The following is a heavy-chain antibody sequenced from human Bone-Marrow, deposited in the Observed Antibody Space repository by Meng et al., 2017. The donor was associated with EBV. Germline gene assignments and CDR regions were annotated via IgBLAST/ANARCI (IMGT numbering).Heavy chain of an antibody. D-gene: IGHD3-22*01. V-gene: IGHV1-3*01. J-gene: IGHJ5*02. CDR2: INVGNGDT. CDR1: GYTFSTDA. CDR3: ARDSSGDSRNFDP. Sequence: QVHGVQSGAEGKKPGASVKVSCKASGYTFSTDAMHWVRQAPGQRLEWMGWINVGNGDTKYSQKLQGRVTITRDTSASTAYMELRSLRSEDTAVYYCARDSSGDSRNFDPWGQGTLVTVSS.